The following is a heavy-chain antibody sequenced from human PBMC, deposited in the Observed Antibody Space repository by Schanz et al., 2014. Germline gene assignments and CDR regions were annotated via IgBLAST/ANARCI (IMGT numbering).Heavy chain of an antibody. Sequence: VQLEQSGAEVKKPGSSMKVSCKASGGTFNSYTINWVRQAPGQGLEWLGWMNPNSGNPGFAQKFRGRVTMTRNTSMSTAYIELHILTSEDTAVYYCARGRTFDYWGQGTLVTVSS. CDR3: ARGRTFDY. J-gene: IGHJ4*02. V-gene: IGHV1-8*02. CDR2: MNPNSGNP. CDR1: GGTFNSYT.